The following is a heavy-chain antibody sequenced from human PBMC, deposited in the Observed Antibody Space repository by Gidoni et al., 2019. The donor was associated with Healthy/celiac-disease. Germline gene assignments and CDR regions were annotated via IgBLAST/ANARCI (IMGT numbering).Heavy chain of an antibody. CDR3: AKDMADRFGYYYYYMDV. CDR1: GFTFSSYG. Sequence: QVQLVESGGGVVQPGRSLRLSCAASGFTFSSYGMHWVRQAPGKGLEWVAVISYDGSNKYYADSVKGRFTISRDNSKNTLYLQMNSLRDEDTAVYYCAKDMADRFGYYYYYMDVWGKGTTVTVSS. V-gene: IGHV3-30*18. J-gene: IGHJ6*03. CDR2: ISYDGSNK. D-gene: IGHD3-10*01.